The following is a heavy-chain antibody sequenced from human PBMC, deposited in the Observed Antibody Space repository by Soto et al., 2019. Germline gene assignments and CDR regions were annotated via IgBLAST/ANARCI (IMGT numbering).Heavy chain of an antibody. CDR3: AKDLGTTMIVVVSWAFDI. CDR1: GCTFSSYV. Sequence: GGSLRLSCVASGCTFSSYVIHWVRQAPGKGLEWVALISTAGTEKHYADTVKGRFTISRDNSKSTLYLQMNSLRAEDTAVYYCAKDLGTTMIVVVSWAFDIWGQGTMVTVSS. D-gene: IGHD3-22*01. J-gene: IGHJ3*02. CDR2: ISTAGTEK. V-gene: IGHV3-30*18.